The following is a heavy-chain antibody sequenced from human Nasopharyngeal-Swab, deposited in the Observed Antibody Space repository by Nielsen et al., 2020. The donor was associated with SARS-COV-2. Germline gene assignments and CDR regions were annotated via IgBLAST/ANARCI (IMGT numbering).Heavy chain of an antibody. J-gene: IGHJ6*03. Sequence: WIRQPPGKGLEWIGYIYYSGSTNYNPSLKSRVTISVDKSTNQFSLKLSSVTAADTAVYYCARERLGYCSSTSCYGGERYYYYYYMDVWGKGTTVTVSS. CDR3: ARERLGYCSSTSCYGGERYYYYYYMDV. D-gene: IGHD2-2*01. V-gene: IGHV4-59*12. CDR2: IYYSGST.